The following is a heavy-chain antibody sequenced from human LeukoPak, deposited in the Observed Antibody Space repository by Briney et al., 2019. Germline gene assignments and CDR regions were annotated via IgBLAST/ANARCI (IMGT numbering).Heavy chain of an antibody. V-gene: IGHV6-1*01. CDR1: GDSVSTDSAA. Sequence: SQTLSLTCAISGDSVSTDSAAWNWIRQSPSRGLEWLGRTYYRAKWYIGYAVSVQSRITINPDTSKNQFSLQPNSVTPEDTAVYFCARETINYFDYWGQGTLVTVSS. J-gene: IGHJ4*02. CDR3: ARETINYFDY. D-gene: IGHD4/OR15-4a*01. CDR2: TYYRAKWYI.